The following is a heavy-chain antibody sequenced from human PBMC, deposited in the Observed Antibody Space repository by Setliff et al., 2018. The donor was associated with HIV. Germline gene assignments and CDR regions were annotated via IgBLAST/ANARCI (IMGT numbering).Heavy chain of an antibody. Sequence: GASVKVSCKTSGYPFDSYGISWVRQAPGQGLEWMGWISAYIGDTKYAQRFQGRVTMTTDPSTPTAYIELRSLKSEDTAVYYCARAVGGSNYFDYSGYQDFWGQGNLVTVSS. D-gene: IGHD3-22*01. CDR1: GYPFDSYG. J-gene: IGHJ4*02. CDR3: ARAVGGSNYFDYSGYQDF. CDR2: ISAYIGDT. V-gene: IGHV1-18*01.